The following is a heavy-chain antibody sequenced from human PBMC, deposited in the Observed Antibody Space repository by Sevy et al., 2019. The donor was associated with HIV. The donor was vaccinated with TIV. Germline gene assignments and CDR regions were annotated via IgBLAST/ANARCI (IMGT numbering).Heavy chain of an antibody. CDR1: GFPFSGYA. V-gene: IGHV3-23*01. J-gene: IGHJ4*02. D-gene: IGHD3-22*01. Sequence: GGSLRLSCAASGFPFSGYAMTWVRQAPGKGLEWVSAISGSGGSTYYADSVKGRFSISRDNSKNTLYLQMSSLRAGDTAVYFCAKGSVYDTSGYYYTLVAFDYWGQGTPVTVSS. CDR2: ISGSGGST. CDR3: AKGSVYDTSGYYYTLVAFDY.